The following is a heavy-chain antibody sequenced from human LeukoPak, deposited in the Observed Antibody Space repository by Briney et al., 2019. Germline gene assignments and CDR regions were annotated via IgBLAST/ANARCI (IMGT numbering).Heavy chain of an antibody. V-gene: IGHV3-74*01. CDR2: INNDGSGT. J-gene: IGHJ4*02. D-gene: IGHD1-7*01. Sequence: GGSLRISCAASGFTFSGYWMHWVRQAPGKGLVWASYINNDGSGTTYADSVKGRFTISRDNAKNTVDLQMNSLRAEDTAVYYCARGGWGTAIDYLGQGTLVTVSS. CDR3: ARGGWGTAIDY. CDR1: GFTFSGYW.